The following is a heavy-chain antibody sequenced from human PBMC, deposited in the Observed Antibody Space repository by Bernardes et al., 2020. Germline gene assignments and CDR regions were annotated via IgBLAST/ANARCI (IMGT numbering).Heavy chain of an antibody. Sequence: GESLKISCKGSGYSFSTYWIAWVRQMPGKGLEWMGIIYPGDSDTRYSPSFQGQVTISADKSIGTAYLQWSSLKASDTAMYYCARRPDGYCVGTRCVQYYFDHWGQGTLVTVSS. J-gene: IGHJ4*02. CDR1: GYSFSTYW. V-gene: IGHV5-51*01. D-gene: IGHD2-21*01. CDR3: ARRPDGYCVGTRCVQYYFDH. CDR2: IYPGDSDT.